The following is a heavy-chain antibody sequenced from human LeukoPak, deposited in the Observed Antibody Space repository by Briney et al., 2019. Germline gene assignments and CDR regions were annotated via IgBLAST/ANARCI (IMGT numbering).Heavy chain of an antibody. Sequence: SVKVSCKASGFTFTSSAVQWVRQARGQRLEWIGWIVVGSGNTNYAQKFQERVTITRDMSTSTAYMELSSLRSEDTAVCYCAAAIDCTNGVCSDYWGQGTLVTVSS. CDR3: AAAIDCTNGVCSDY. CDR1: GFTFTSSA. J-gene: IGHJ4*02. D-gene: IGHD2-8*01. CDR2: IVVGSGNT. V-gene: IGHV1-58*01.